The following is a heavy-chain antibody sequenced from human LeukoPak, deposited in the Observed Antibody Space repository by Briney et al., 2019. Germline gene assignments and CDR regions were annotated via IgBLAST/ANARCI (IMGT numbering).Heavy chain of an antibody. CDR1: GGSISSYY. J-gene: IGHJ5*02. Sequence: PSETLSLTCTVSGGSISSYYWSWIRQPPGKGLEWIGYIYYSGSTNYNPSLKSRVTISVDTSKNQFSLKPSSVTAADTAVYYCARHQGWFDPWGQGTLVTVSS. V-gene: IGHV4-59*08. CDR2: IYYSGST. CDR3: ARHQGWFDP.